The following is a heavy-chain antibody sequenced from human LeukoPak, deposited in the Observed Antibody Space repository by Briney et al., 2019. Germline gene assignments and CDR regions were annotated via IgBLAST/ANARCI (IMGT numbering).Heavy chain of an antibody. V-gene: IGHV1-2*02. D-gene: IGHD3-22*01. CDR2: INPNSGGT. Sequence: ASVKVSCKASGYTFTGYYMYWVRQAPGQGLEWMGWINPNSGGTSYAQKFQGRVTMTRDTSISTAYMELSRLRSDDTAVYYCAREKYYYDSSGSLIFDYWGQGTLVTVSS. CDR1: GYTFTGYY. J-gene: IGHJ4*02. CDR3: AREKYYYDSSGSLIFDY.